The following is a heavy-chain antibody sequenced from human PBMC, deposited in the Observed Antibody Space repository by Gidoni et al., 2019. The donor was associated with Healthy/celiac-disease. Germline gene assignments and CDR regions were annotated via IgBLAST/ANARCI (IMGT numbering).Heavy chain of an antibody. V-gene: IGHV3-30*18. J-gene: IGHJ6*02. CDR3: AKVDCRSTSCYTWVQHYYGMDV. CDR1: GFSFSSYG. CDR2: ISYDGSNK. D-gene: IGHD2-2*02. Sequence: QVQLVASGGGVVQPVRSLRLSCAASGFSFSSYGLHWFRQAPGKGLEWVAVISYDGSNKYDADSVKGRFTISRDNSKNTLYLQMNSLRAEDTAVYYCAKVDCRSTSCYTWVQHYYGMDVWGQGTTVTVSS.